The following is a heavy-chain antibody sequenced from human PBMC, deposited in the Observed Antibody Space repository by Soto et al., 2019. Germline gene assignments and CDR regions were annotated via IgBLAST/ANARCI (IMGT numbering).Heavy chain of an antibody. CDR2: ISYDGNNK. V-gene: IGHV3-30*03. J-gene: IGHJ4*02. D-gene: IGHD6-19*01. CDR1: GFTFSSYG. CDR3: ARVTLTVTGTFDYFDY. Sequence: PGGSLRLSCAASGFTFSSYGMHWVRQAPGKGLEWVAVISYDGNNKYYADSVKGRFTISRDNFKNTLYLQMSSLRAEDTAVYYCARVTLTVTGTFDYFDYWGQGTLVTVSS.